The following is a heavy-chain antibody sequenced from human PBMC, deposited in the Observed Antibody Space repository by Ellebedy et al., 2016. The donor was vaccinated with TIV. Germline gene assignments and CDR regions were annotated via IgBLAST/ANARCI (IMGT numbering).Heavy chain of an antibody. CDR2: ISYDGTTK. V-gene: IGHV3-30-3*01. CDR3: ATSAVGHSHGYYFDY. Sequence: PGGSLRLSCTVSGFTFSSYPIHWVRLAPGKGLEWVTLISYDGTTKYNADSVKGRFTISRDNSKNTVYLQMKSLRAEDTALYYCATSAVGHSHGYYFDYWGQGTLVTVSA. D-gene: IGHD3-22*01. J-gene: IGHJ4*02. CDR1: GFTFSSYP.